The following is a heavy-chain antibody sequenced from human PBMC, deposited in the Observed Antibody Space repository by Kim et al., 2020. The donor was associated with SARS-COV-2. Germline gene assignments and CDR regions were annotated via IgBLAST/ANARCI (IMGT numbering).Heavy chain of an antibody. CDR1: GFTFSSYG. J-gene: IGHJ6*03. V-gene: IGHV3-33*01. Sequence: GGSLRLSCAASGFTFSSYGMHWVRQAPGKGLEWVAVIWYDGSNKYYADSVKGRFTISRDNSKNTLYLQMNSLRAEDTAVYYCARGMVIVPAAQAYYYYMDVWGKGTTVTVSS. CDR3: ARGMVIVPAAQAYYYYMDV. CDR2: IWYDGSNK. D-gene: IGHD2-2*01.